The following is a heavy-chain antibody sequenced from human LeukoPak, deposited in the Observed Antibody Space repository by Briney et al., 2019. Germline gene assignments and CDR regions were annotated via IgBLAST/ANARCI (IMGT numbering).Heavy chain of an antibody. V-gene: IGHV4-30-4*08. CDR2: IYYSGST. CDR1: DDSISSGAYY. Sequence: SQTLSLTCTVSDDSISSGAYYWSWIRQPPGKGLEWIGYIYYSGSTYYNPSLKSRVTISVDTSKNQFSLKLSSVTAADTAVYYCAREDSGYDYYYYYMDVWGKGTTVTVSS. J-gene: IGHJ6*03. D-gene: IGHD5-12*01. CDR3: AREDSGYDYYYYYMDV.